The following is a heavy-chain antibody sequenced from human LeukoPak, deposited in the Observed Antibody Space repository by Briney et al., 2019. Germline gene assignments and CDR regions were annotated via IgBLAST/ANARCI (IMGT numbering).Heavy chain of an antibody. CDR2: LSSSGENT. Sequence: AGGSLRLSCVASGLGFRMHAMSWVRQAPGKGLEWVSALSSSGENTHYTDSVKGRFTISRDNSKNTLYLQMNSLRAEDTAVYYCAKPAGDDILTGAFYYYGMDVWGQGTTVTVSS. J-gene: IGHJ6*02. CDR3: AKPAGDDILTGAFYYYGMDV. CDR1: GLGFRMHA. D-gene: IGHD3-9*01. V-gene: IGHV3-23*01.